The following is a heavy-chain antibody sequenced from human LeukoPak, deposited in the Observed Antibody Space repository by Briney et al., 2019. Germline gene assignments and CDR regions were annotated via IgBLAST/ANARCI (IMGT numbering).Heavy chain of an antibody. J-gene: IGHJ4*02. CDR3: ARAPYYYDSSGYYYPFDY. Sequence: GASVKVSCKASGYTFTNYGISWVRQAPGQGLEWMGWISAYNGNTNYAQKLQGRVTMTTDTSPSTAYMELRSLRSDDTAVFYCARAPYYYDSSGYYYPFDYWGQGTLVTVSS. CDR2: ISAYNGNT. D-gene: IGHD3-22*01. V-gene: IGHV1-18*01. CDR1: GYTFTNYG.